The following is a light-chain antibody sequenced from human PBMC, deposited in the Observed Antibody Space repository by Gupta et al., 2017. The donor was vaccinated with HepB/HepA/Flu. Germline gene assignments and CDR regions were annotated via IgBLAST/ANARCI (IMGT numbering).Light chain of an antibody. Sequence: IEMTQSPLSLPGAPGESASIACRSSQSLVKSNGYNYLDWYLQKPGQSPQLLIYLGSNRVSGVSDRLSGSGSGADFTLKTSRVEAADVGVYYCMQDYQSPRTFGQGTKLEIK. CDR1: QSLVKSNGYNY. J-gene: IGKJ2*01. V-gene: IGKV2-28*01. CDR3: MQDYQSPRT. CDR2: LGS.